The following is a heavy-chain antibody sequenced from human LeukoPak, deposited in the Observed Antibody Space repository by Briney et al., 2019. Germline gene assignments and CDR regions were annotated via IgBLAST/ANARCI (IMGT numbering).Heavy chain of an antibody. J-gene: IGHJ6*02. CDR2: ISGYNGNT. Sequence: ASVKVSCKASGYTFTSSGISWVRQAPGQGLEWIGWISGYNGNTNYAQKVQGRVTMTTDTSTRTAYMELRSLRSDDTAVYYCAREGYYDSSGYSPVQYYYYGMDVWGQGTTVTVSS. D-gene: IGHD3-22*01. CDR3: AREGYYDSSGYSPVQYYYYGMDV. CDR1: GYTFTSSG. V-gene: IGHV1-18*01.